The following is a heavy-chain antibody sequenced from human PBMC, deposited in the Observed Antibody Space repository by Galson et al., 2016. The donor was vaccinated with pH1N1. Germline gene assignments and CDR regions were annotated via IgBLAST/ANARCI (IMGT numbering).Heavy chain of an antibody. CDR1: GDSVSSHSAT. Sequence: CAISGDSVSSHSATWNWIRQSPSRGLEWLGRTYYRSKWYNDNAESVKSRIIISPDKSKNQLSLQLNSGTPAETAVYYCARGVIDYDFWSGYQYHAAFDIWGQGTMVIVSS. V-gene: IGHV6-1*01. CDR2: TYYRSKWYN. J-gene: IGHJ3*02. D-gene: IGHD3-3*01. CDR3: ARGVIDYDFWSGYQYHAAFDI.